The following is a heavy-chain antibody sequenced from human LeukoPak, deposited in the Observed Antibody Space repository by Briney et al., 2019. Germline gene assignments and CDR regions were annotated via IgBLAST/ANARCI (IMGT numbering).Heavy chain of an antibody. J-gene: IGHJ6*02. CDR2: IKDDGSEK. D-gene: IGHD3-3*01. CDR1: GITFSSHW. V-gene: IGHV3-7*02. Sequence: GGSLRLSCAGSGITFSSHWMNWARQAPGKGLEWVASIKDDGSEKHFLDSVNGRFAISRDNAKNSLYLQMSSLRAEDTAVYYCARRGITISGVLVYHYSGLDVWGQGTTVTVSS. CDR3: ARRGITISGVLVYHYSGLDV.